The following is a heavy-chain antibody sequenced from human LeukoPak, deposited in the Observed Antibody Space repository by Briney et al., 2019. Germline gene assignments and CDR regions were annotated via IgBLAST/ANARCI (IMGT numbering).Heavy chain of an antibody. Sequence: ASAKVPCKAFGYTFTDYYIHWVRQAPGQGLEWMGWINPYSGGTSYAQNFQGRVTMTRDTSINTVYMELSRLRSDDTAIFYCARGKVLAQDAFDIWGQGTVVTVSS. J-gene: IGHJ3*02. CDR2: INPYSGGT. V-gene: IGHV1-2*02. CDR3: ARGKVLAQDAFDI. CDR1: GYTFTDYY. D-gene: IGHD4/OR15-4a*01.